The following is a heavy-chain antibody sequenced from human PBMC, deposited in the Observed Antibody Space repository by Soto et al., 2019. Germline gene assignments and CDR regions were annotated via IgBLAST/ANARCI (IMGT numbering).Heavy chain of an antibody. CDR1: GGSISSYY. CDR3: ARDSKRYYDFWSGYPDAFDI. V-gene: IGHV4-59*01. CDR2: IYYSGST. J-gene: IGHJ3*02. D-gene: IGHD3-3*01. Sequence: SETLSLTCTVSGGSISSYYWSWIRQPPGKGLEWIGYIYYSGSTNYNPSLKSRVTISVDTSKNQFSLKLSSVTAADTAVYYCARDSKRYYDFWSGYPDAFDIWGQGTMVTVSS.